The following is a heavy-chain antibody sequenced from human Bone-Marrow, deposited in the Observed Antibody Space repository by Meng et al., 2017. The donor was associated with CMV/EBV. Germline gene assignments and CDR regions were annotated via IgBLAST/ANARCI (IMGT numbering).Heavy chain of an antibody. CDR1: GYTFISYG. J-gene: IGHJ5*02. V-gene: IGHV1-18*01. CDR3: ARALPYYYGSGSYGPFDP. Sequence: ASVKVSCKASGYTFISYGISWVRQAPGQGLEWMGWISAYNGNTNYAQKLQGRVTMTTDTSTSTAYMELRSLRSDDTAVYYCARALPYYYGSGSYGPFDPWGQGTLVTVSS. CDR2: ISAYNGNT. D-gene: IGHD3-10*01.